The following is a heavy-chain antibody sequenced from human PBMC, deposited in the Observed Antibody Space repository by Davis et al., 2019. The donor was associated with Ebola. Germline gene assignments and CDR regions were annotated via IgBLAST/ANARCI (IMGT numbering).Heavy chain of an antibody. CDR2: IYYSGST. V-gene: IGHV4-39*07. CDR1: GGSVSSGSYY. CDR3: ARLRRYYDSSGYYYYYGMDV. J-gene: IGHJ6*02. Sequence: PSETLSLTCTVAGGSVSSGSYYWGWIRQPPGKGLEWIGSIYYSGSTNYNPSLKIRVTISVDTSKNQFSLKLRSVTAADTAVYYCARLRRYYDSSGYYYYYGMDVWGQGTTVTVSS. D-gene: IGHD3-22*01.